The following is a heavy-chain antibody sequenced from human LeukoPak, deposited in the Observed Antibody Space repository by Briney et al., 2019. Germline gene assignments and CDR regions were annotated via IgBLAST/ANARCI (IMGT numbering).Heavy chain of an antibody. CDR1: GGSMRTYY. CDR2: ISDTGST. Sequence: SETLSLTCSVSGGSMRTYYWGWVRQTPGKGLEFIGYISDTGSTNYNPSLKSRVTISVDTSKSLFSLRLTSATAADTAVYYCASDGDSGDFVGAFDVWGQGTLVTVSS. D-gene: IGHD4-17*01. V-gene: IGHV4-59*01. J-gene: IGHJ3*01. CDR3: ASDGDSGDFVGAFDV.